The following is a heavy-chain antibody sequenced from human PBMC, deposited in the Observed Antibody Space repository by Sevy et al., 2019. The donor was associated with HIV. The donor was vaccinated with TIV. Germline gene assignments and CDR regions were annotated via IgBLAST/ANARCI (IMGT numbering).Heavy chain of an antibody. Sequence: GGSLRLSCAASGFSFSSYAMSWVRQTPGKGLQWVSVISGSGGSTYYADSVKGRFTIFRDNSRKTVYLQMNSLRAEDTAVDYCARRPDLGVVILTGVLDVWGQGTTVTVSS. J-gene: IGHJ6*02. D-gene: IGHD3-3*01. V-gene: IGHV3-23*01. CDR3: ARRPDLGVVILTGVLDV. CDR1: GFSFSSYA. CDR2: ISGSGGST.